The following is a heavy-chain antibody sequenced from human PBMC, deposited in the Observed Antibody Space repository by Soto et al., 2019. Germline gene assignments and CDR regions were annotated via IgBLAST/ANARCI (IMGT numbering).Heavy chain of an antibody. D-gene: IGHD1-26*01. CDR3: ARGGILNWYFDL. Sequence: EVQLVESGGGLVQPGGSLTLSCATSGFTFSSSWMHWFRQAPGKGLVWVSRINSDGSSTSYSDSLKGVFTISRDNAKNTLYLQMNSLRAEDTAVYYGARGGILNWYFDLWGRGTLVTVSS. V-gene: IGHV3-74*01. CDR1: GFTFSSSW. J-gene: IGHJ2*01. CDR2: INSDGSST.